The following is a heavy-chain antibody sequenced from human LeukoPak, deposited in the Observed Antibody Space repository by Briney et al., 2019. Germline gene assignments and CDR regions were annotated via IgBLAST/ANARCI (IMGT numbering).Heavy chain of an antibody. J-gene: IGHJ4*02. V-gene: IGHV3-30*02. CDR1: GFTFSSYG. D-gene: IGHD3-10*01. CDR3: ARGGWFGELPFDY. Sequence: GGSLRLSCAASGFTFSSYGMHWVRQAPGKGLEWVAFIRYADSVKGRFTISRDNSKNTLYLQMNSLRAEDTAVYYCARGGWFGELPFDYWGQGTLVTVSS. CDR2: IRYA.